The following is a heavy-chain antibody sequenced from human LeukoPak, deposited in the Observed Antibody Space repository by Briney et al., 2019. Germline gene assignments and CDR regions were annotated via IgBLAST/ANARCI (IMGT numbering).Heavy chain of an antibody. J-gene: IGHJ4*02. CDR1: GFRISGYW. Sequence: PGGSLRLSCAASGFRISGYWMSWVRQAPGKGLEWVANIKQDGSEKYYVDSVKGRFTISRDNAKNSLYLQMNSLRAEDTAVYYCASKYSSSWSFDYWGQGTLVTVSS. D-gene: IGHD6-13*01. CDR3: ASKYSSSWSFDY. CDR2: IKQDGSEK. V-gene: IGHV3-7*01.